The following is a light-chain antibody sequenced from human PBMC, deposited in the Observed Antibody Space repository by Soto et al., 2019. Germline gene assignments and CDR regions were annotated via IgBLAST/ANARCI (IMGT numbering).Light chain of an antibody. CDR3: QQYYKWPT. CDR1: QSVSSN. V-gene: IGKV3-15*01. J-gene: IGKJ3*01. CDR2: GAS. Sequence: EIVMTQSPATLSVSPGERATLSCRASQSVSSNLAWYQQRPGQTPRLLIYGASTRATGIPARFSGSGSGTEFTLTISSRQSEDFAVYYCQQYYKWPTFGPGTKVDIK.